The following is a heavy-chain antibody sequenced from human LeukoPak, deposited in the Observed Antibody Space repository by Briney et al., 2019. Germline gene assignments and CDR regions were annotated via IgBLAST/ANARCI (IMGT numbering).Heavy chain of an antibody. Sequence: GGSLRLSCAASGFTFSKYWTHWVRQAPGKGLEWVSAISGSGGSTYYADSVKGRFTISRDNSKNTLYLQMNSLRAEDTAVYYCAKSYGSGSYYLQWGQGTLVTVSS. CDR3: AKSYGSGSYYLQ. D-gene: IGHD3-10*01. CDR1: GFTFSKYW. J-gene: IGHJ4*02. CDR2: ISGSGGST. V-gene: IGHV3-23*01.